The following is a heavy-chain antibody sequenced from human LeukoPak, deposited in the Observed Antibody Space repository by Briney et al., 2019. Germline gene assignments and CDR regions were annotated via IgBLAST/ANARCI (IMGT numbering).Heavy chain of an antibody. J-gene: IGHJ4*02. D-gene: IGHD3-3*01. CDR1: GFIFSGYS. V-gene: IGHV3-48*02. CDR3: ARGSHSYYDFWSGYIDY. Sequence: GGSLRLSCAASGFIFSGYSMNWVRQAPGKGLEWVSYISSGGSTIYYADSVKGRFTISRDNDKNSLYLEMNGLRDEDTAVYYCARGSHSYYDFWSGYIDYWGQGTLVTVSS. CDR2: ISSGGSTI.